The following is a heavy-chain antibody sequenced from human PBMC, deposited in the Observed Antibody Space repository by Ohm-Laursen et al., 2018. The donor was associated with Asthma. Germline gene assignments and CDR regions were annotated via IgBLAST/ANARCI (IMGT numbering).Heavy chain of an antibody. CDR3: GGTAYCGGDCYILDY. Sequence: SQTLSLTCTVSGGSVSSGTYHWSWIRQHPGQGLEWIGNIYYSATTYYNPSLKSRVTISVDTSKNQFSLKLSSVTAADTAVYYCGGTAYCGGDCYILDYWGQGTLVTVSS. D-gene: IGHD2-21*02. CDR1: GGSVSSGTYH. CDR2: IYYSATT. J-gene: IGHJ4*02. V-gene: IGHV4-31*03.